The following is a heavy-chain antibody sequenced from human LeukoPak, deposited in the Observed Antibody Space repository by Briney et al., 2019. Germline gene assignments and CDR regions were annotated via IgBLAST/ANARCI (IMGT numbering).Heavy chain of an antibody. CDR1: GGTFSSYT. D-gene: IGHD6-13*01. V-gene: IGHV1-69*02. Sequence: SVKVSCKASGGTFSSYTISWVRQAPGQGLEWMGRIIPTLGIANYAQKFQGRVTITADKSTSTAYMELSSLRSEDTAVYYCARSMPGWSSSSWYLGYWGQGTLVTVSS. J-gene: IGHJ4*02. CDR3: ARSMPGWSSSSWYLGY. CDR2: IIPTLGIA.